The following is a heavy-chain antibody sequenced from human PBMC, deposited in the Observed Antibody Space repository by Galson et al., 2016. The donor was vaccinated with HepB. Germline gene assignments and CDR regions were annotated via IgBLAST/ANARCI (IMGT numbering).Heavy chain of an antibody. Sequence: SLRLSCAASAFSFSSFAMTWVRQAPGKGLEWVSTISGGAVDTYYADSVKGRFTISRDNSKNTLYLQMNSLRAEDTAVYYCAKGQHAIMVTKYYGSGGPFGQWGQGTLVTVSS. CDR1: AFSFSSFA. V-gene: IGHV3-23*01. CDR3: AKGQHAIMVTKYYGSGGPFGQ. D-gene: IGHD3-22*01. J-gene: IGHJ4*02. CDR2: ISGGAVDT.